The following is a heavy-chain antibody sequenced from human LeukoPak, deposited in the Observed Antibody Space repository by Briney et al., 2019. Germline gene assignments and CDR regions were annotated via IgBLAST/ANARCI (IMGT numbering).Heavy chain of an antibody. J-gene: IGHJ6*02. CDR2: IYPRDSDT. Sequence: GESLKISCKGSGYSFTSYWIGWVRQPPGKGLECMGIIYPRDSDTRYSPSFQDQVTISADKSITTAYLQWSSLKASDTATYYCARREDYGGTTQRDNYCYGMDVWGQGTTVTVSS. CDR3: ARREDYGGTTQRDNYCYGMDV. CDR1: GYSFTSYW. V-gene: IGHV5-51*01. D-gene: IGHD4-23*01.